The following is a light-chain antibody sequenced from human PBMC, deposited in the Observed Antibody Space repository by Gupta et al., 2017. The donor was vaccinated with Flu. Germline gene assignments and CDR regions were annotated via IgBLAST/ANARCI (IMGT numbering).Light chain of an antibody. CDR1: QDISCW. J-gene: IGKJ1*01. CDR2: SAS. CDR3: QQEDSFPRT. Sequence: ASSVSASVGDRVTISCRASQDISCWLAWYQQKPGKAPKLLIYSASNLKRGVSSRFSGSGSGTDFTLTISSLQPEDFATYYCQQEDSFPRTFGQGTKVEVK. V-gene: IGKV1-12*01.